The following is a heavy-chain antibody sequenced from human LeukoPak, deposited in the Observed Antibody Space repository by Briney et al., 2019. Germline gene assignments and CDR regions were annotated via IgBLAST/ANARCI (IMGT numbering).Heavy chain of an antibody. J-gene: IGHJ5*02. CDR1: GFTFNNYA. V-gene: IGHV3-9*01. Sequence: GGSLRLSCAASGFTFNNYAMHWVRQTPGKGLQWVSGISWNSDTLIYVDSVKGRFTISRDDAESSVYLQMNSLRGDDTAVYHCARLRASYTNSIGFWEFDPWGQGTLVTVSS. CDR2: ISWNSDTL. D-gene: IGHD3-22*01. CDR3: ARLRASYTNSIGFWEFDP.